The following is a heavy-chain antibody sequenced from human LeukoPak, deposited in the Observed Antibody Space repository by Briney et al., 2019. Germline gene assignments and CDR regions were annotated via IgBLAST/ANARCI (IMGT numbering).Heavy chain of an antibody. Sequence: GASVKVSCKASGYTFTGYYMHWVRQAPGQGLEWMGWINPNSGGTNYAQKFQGRVTMTRDTSISTAYMELSRLRSDDTAVYYCARDSRIWFGEYFDYWGQGTLVTVSS. CDR3: ARDSRIWFGEYFDY. CDR1: GYTFTGYY. V-gene: IGHV1-2*02. D-gene: IGHD3-10*01. CDR2: INPNSGGT. J-gene: IGHJ4*02.